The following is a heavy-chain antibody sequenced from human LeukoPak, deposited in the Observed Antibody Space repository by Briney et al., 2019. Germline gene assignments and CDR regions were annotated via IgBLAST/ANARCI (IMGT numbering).Heavy chain of an antibody. J-gene: IGHJ4*02. CDR1: GDSVSRNSGA. CDR3: ARAPYAAMVRELDY. Sequence: SQTLSLTCAISGDSVSRNSGAWNWIRQSPSRGLEWLGSTYYRSKWYNDYAVSVKSRITINPDTSKNQFSLQLNSVTPEDTAVYYCARAPYAAMVRELDYWGQGTLVTVSS. CDR2: TYYRSKWYN. D-gene: IGHD5-18*01. V-gene: IGHV6-1*01.